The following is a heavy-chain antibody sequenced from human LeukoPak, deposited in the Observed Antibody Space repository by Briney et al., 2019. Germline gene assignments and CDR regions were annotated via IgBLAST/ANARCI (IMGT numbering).Heavy chain of an antibody. Sequence: ASVKVSCKASGYTFTSYDINWVRQATGQGLEWMGWMNPNSGNKGYEQKFQGGVTMTRNTSISTAYMELISLRSEDTAVYYCARGGGGSFYYYYYMDVWGKGTTVTVSS. D-gene: IGHD2-15*01. CDR2: MNPNSGNK. J-gene: IGHJ6*03. CDR3: ARGGGGSFYYYYYMDV. CDR1: GYTFTSYD. V-gene: IGHV1-8*01.